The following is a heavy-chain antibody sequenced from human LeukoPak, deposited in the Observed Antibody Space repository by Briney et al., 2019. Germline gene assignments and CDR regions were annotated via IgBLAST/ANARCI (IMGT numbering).Heavy chain of an antibody. CDR3: ARDPYSTAAHYYYYMDV. V-gene: IGHV3-11*04. Sequence: GGSLRPSCAASGSTFNDYYMSWIRQAPGKGLEWVSYISSSGSTIYYADSVKGRFTISRDNAKNSLYLQMNSLRAEDTAVYYCARDPYSTAAHYYYYMDVWGKGTTVTVSS. CDR1: GSTFNDYY. D-gene: IGHD6-13*01. CDR2: ISSSGSTI. J-gene: IGHJ6*03.